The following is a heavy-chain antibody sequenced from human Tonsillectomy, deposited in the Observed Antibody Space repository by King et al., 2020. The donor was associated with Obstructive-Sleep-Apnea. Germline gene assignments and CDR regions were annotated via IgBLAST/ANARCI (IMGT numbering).Heavy chain of an antibody. V-gene: IGHV4-59*01. D-gene: IGHD3-3*01. CDR1: HGSISSYY. Sequence: LQLQESGPGLVKPSETLSLTCTVSHGSISSYYWSWIRQPPGKGLEWIGYIYYSGSTNYNPSLKSRVTISVDTSKNQVSLKLSSVTAADTAVYYCARDYFYDFWSGFYGEGNIYGMDVWGQGTTVTVSS. CDR2: IYYSGST. CDR3: ARDYFYDFWSGFYGEGNIYGMDV. J-gene: IGHJ6*02.